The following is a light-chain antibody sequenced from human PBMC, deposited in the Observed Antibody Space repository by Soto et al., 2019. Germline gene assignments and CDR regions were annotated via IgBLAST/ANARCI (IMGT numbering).Light chain of an antibody. CDR2: EGT. V-gene: IGLV2-14*02. Sequence: QSALTQPASVSGSPGQSITISCTGTSRDVGSYNLVSWYQQHPGNAPKLIIYEGTKRPSGVSYRFSGSKSGNTASLTISGLQPEDEADYYCSSYTTSNTRQIVFGTGTKVTVL. CDR1: SRDVGSYNL. J-gene: IGLJ1*01. CDR3: SSYTTSNTRQIV.